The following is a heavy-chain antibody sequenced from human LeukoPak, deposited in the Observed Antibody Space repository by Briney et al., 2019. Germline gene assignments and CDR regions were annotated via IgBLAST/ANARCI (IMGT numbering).Heavy chain of an antibody. Sequence: GGSLRLSCAASGFTFSSYGMHWVRQAPGKRLEWVAVISYDGSNKYYADSVKGRFTISRDNSKNTLYLQMNSLRAEDTAVYYCAKGRQQWLVVIDYWGQGTLVTVSS. J-gene: IGHJ4*02. CDR3: AKGRQQWLVVIDY. V-gene: IGHV3-30*18. CDR1: GFTFSSYG. D-gene: IGHD6-19*01. CDR2: ISYDGSNK.